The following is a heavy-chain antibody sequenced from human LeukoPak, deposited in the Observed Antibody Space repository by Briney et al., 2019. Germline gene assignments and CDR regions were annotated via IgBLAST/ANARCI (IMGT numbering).Heavy chain of an antibody. D-gene: IGHD3-22*01. V-gene: IGHV3-21*01. CDR3: ARGGSSGYSTLSD. J-gene: IGHJ4*02. CDR1: GFTFSIHT. CDR2: ITGSSTYT. Sequence: GGSPRLSCAASGFTFSIHTMNWVRQAPGKGLEWVSSITGSSTYTYYADSMKGRFTISRDNAKNSLYLQMNSLRAEDTAVYYCARGGSSGYSTLSDWGQGALVTVSS.